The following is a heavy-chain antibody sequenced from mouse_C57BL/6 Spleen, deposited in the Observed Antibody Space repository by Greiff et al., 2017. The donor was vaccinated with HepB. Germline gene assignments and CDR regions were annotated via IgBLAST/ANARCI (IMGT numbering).Heavy chain of an antibody. CDR3: ARLGNSNYAWFAY. CDR2: INPNNGGT. V-gene: IGHV1-18*01. J-gene: IGHJ3*01. Sequence: EVQLQQSGPELVKPGASVKIPCKASGYTFTDYNMDWVKQSHGKSLEWIGDINPNNGGTIYNQKFKGKATLTVDKSSSTAYMELRSLTSEDTAVYYCARLGNSNYAWFAYWGQGTLVTVSA. D-gene: IGHD2-5*01. CDR1: GYTFTDYN.